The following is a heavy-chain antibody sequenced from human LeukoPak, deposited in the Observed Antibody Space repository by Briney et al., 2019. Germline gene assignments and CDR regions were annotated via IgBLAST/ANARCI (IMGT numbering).Heavy chain of an antibody. Sequence: GGSLRLSCAASGFTFSDYYMSWIRQAPGKGLEWVSYISSSGSTIYYADSVKGRFTISRDNAKNSLYLQMNSLRAEDTAVYYCARDCSSSSCYGRAFDIWGQGTMVTVSS. CDR1: GFTFSDYY. J-gene: IGHJ3*02. D-gene: IGHD2-2*01. CDR3: ARDCSSSSCYGRAFDI. V-gene: IGHV3-11*01. CDR2: ISSSGSTI.